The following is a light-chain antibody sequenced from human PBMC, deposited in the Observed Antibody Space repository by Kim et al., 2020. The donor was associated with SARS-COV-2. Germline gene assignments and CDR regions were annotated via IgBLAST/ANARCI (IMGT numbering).Light chain of an antibody. CDR3: AAWDDSLSGPV. V-gene: IGLV1-47*01. Sequence: QRVTISCSGRGSNIGRNYVYWYQRRPGTAPKLLIYRNNQRPSGVPDRFSGSKSGTSASLAISGLRSEDEADYYCAAWDDSLSGPVFGGGTKLTVL. CDR1: GSNIGRNY. J-gene: IGLJ3*02. CDR2: RNN.